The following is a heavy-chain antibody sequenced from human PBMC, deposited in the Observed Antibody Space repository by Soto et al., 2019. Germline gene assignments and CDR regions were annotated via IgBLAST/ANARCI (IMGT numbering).Heavy chain of an antibody. CDR2: ISGSGGST. J-gene: IGHJ4*02. D-gene: IGHD3-22*01. CDR3: AKGQRITMIVVVITTFYYFDY. CDR1: GFTFSSYA. Sequence: GSLRLACSASGFTFSSYAMSWVRQAPGKGLEWVSAISGSGGSTYYADSVKGRFTISRDNSKNTLYLQMNSLRAEDTAVYYCAKGQRITMIVVVITTFYYFDYWGQGTPVTVSS. V-gene: IGHV3-23*01.